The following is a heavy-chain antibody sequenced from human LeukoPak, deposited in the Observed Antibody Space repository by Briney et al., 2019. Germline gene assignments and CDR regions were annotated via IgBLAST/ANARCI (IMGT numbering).Heavy chain of an antibody. V-gene: IGHV3-30*19. D-gene: IGHD6-6*01. J-gene: IGHJ4*02. CDR2: ISNDGTNT. Sequence: GGSLRLSCAASGFTFSNYGMHWVRQPPGNGLEWVSVISNDGTNTYQADSVKGRFTISRDNFKNTLYLQINSLRTEDTAIYYCARALDATITPRPGGANFDYWGQGTLVTVSS. CDR3: ARALDATITPRPGGANFDY. CDR1: GFTFSNYG.